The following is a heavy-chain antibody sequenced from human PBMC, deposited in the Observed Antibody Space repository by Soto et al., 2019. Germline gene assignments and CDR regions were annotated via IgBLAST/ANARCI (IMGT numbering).Heavy chain of an antibody. Sequence: QVQLVESGGGVVQPGRSLRLACAASGFTFSSYAMQWVRQAPGKGLEWVGVISYDGSTKYYADSVKGRFTSSRDNSKNALYVRRNRLGAGDAAVYYGAKRVLVAGTSVWYCDLWGRGTLVTVSS. CDR2: ISYDGSTK. J-gene: IGHJ2*01. CDR3: AKRVLVAGTSVWYCDL. D-gene: IGHD2-15*01. CDR1: GFTFSSYA. V-gene: IGHV3-30-3*02.